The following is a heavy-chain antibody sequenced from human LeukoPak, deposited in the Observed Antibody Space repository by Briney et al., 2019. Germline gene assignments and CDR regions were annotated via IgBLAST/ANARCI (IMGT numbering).Heavy chain of an antibody. D-gene: IGHD6-13*01. CDR3: ARSRAAAGTGYFDY. J-gene: IGHJ4*02. V-gene: IGHV3-11*04. CDR1: GFTFSDYY. CDR2: ISCSGSTI. Sequence: GGSLRLSCAASGFTFSDYYMSWIRQAPGKGLEWVSYISCSGSTIYYADSVKGRFTISRDNDKNLLYVQMNSLRAEDTAVYYCARSRAAAGTGYFDYWGQGTLVTVSS.